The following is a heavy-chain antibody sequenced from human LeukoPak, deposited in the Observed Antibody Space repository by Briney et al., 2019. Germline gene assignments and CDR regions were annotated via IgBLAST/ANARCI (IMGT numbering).Heavy chain of an antibody. CDR1: GGSFSGYY. Sequence: SETLSLTCAVYGGSFSGYYWSWIRQPPGKGLEWIGEINHSGSTNYNPSLKSRVTISLDPSKNQFSLQLSSVTAADTAEYYCARGRRTIFGVVIRPYFDYWGQGTLVTVSS. D-gene: IGHD3-3*01. CDR3: ARGRRTIFGVVIRPYFDY. V-gene: IGHV4-34*01. J-gene: IGHJ4*02. CDR2: INHSGST.